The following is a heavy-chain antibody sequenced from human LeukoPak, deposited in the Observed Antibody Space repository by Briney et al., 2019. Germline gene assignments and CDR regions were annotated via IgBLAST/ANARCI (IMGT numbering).Heavy chain of an antibody. Sequence: ASVKVSCKASGYTFTSYDINWVRQATGQGLEWMGWMNPNSGNTGYAQKFQGRVTMTRNTSISTAYMELSSLRSEDTAVYYCARVIRYYYDSSGRCLDYWGQGTLVTVSS. D-gene: IGHD3-22*01. CDR1: GYTFTSYD. J-gene: IGHJ4*02. V-gene: IGHV1-8*01. CDR2: MNPNSGNT. CDR3: ARVIRYYYDSSGRCLDY.